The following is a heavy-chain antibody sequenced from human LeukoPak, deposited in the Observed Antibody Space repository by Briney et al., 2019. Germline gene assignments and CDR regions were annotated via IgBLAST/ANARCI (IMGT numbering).Heavy chain of an antibody. Sequence: GASVKVSCKTSGYTFTNYGISWVRQAPGQGPEWVGWISGGNGNRKYAQKFKGRVTMTTDTFTSTAYMDLRSLRSDDTAVYYCAREKRFYSGSYFDYWGQGTLVTVSS. D-gene: IGHD1-26*01. CDR2: ISGGNGNR. V-gene: IGHV1-18*01. J-gene: IGHJ4*02. CDR3: AREKRFYSGSYFDY. CDR1: GYTFTNYG.